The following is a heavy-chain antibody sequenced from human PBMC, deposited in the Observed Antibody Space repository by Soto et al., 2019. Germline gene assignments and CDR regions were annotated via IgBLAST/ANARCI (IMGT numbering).Heavy chain of an antibody. CDR3: ARGSDAFDI. CDR1: GFTFSSYS. V-gene: IGHV3-48*02. CDR2: ISSGSAAI. J-gene: IGHJ3*02. Sequence: EVQLVESGGGLVQPRGSLRFSCAASGFTFSSYSINWVRHAAGKGLQWVLYISSGSAAIYYPDPVKGRFTISRDNGKNSLYLQMKSLRDEDTAVYCCARGSDAFDIWGQGTMIAVSS.